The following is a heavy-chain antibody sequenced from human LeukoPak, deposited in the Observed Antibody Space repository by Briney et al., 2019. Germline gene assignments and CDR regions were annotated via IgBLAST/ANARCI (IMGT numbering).Heavy chain of an antibody. J-gene: IGHJ3*02. Sequence: TSETLSLTCTVSGGSISSYYWSWIRQPPGKGLEWIGYIYYSGSTNYNPSLKSRVTISVDTSKNQFSLKLSSVTAADTAVYYCARVWGSGDAFDIWGQGTMVTVSS. V-gene: IGHV4-59*01. CDR2: IYYSGST. CDR3: ARVWGSGDAFDI. CDR1: GGSISSYY. D-gene: IGHD7-27*01.